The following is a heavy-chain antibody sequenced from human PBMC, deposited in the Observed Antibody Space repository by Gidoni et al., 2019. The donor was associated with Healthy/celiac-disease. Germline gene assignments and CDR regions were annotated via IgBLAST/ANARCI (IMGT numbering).Heavy chain of an antibody. CDR3: ARSSSNGMDV. J-gene: IGHJ6*02. CDR2: IYYSGST. Sequence: QLQLQESGPGLVKPSATLSLTCPVSGGSISSSSYYWGWIRQPPGKGLEWIGSIYYSGSTYYNPSLKSRVTISVDTSKNQFSLKLSSVTAADTAVYYCARSSSNGMDVWGQGTTVTVSS. CDR1: GGSISSSSYY. D-gene: IGHD2-15*01. V-gene: IGHV4-39*07.